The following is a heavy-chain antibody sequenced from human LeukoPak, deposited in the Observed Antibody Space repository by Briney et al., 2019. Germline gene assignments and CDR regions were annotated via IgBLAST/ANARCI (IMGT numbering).Heavy chain of an antibody. Sequence: GGSLRLSCAASGFTFSNHWMHWVRQAPGKGLEWVSGINWNGGSTGYADSVKGRFTISRDNAKNSLYLQMNSLRAEDTALYYCARTYYYDSSGLGAFDIWGQGTMVTVSS. CDR2: INWNGGST. D-gene: IGHD3-22*01. J-gene: IGHJ3*02. CDR3: ARTYYYDSSGLGAFDI. V-gene: IGHV3-20*04. CDR1: GFTFSNHW.